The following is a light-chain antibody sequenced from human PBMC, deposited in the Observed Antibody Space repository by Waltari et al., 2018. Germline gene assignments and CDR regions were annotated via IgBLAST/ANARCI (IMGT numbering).Light chain of an antibody. CDR2: AVS. CDR1: SSDVGTYKR. Sequence: QSALTQPASVSGSPGQSITISCTGTSSDVGTYKRVPWYQQHPGKAPKLMIYAVSKRPSGVSDRFSGSKSGDMASLTTSGLQPEDEAEYFCSSYAGSSKGVFGGGTKVTVL. J-gene: IGLJ2*01. V-gene: IGLV2-23*02. CDR3: SSYAGSSKGV.